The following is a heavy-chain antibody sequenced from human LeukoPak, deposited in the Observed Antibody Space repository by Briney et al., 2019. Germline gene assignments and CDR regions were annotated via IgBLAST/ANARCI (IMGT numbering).Heavy chain of an antibody. J-gene: IGHJ6*02. Sequence: ASVKVSCKASGGTFSSYAISWVRQAPGQGLEWMGRIIPILGIANYAQKFQGRVTITADKSTSTAYMELSSLRSVDTAVYYCARDGEYSGYDYYYYYGMDVWGQGTTVTVSS. CDR3: ARDGEYSGYDYYYYYGMDV. V-gene: IGHV1-69*04. CDR2: IIPILGIA. D-gene: IGHD5-12*01. CDR1: GGTFSSYA.